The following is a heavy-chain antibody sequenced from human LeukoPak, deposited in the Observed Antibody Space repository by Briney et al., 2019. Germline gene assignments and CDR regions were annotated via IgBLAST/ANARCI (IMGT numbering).Heavy chain of an antibody. CDR1: GFTFSSYS. CDR2: ISSSSSYI. V-gene: IGHV3-21*01. D-gene: IGHD3-10*01. J-gene: IGHJ6*02. Sequence: GGSLRLSCAASGFTFSSYSMSWVRQAPGKGLEWVSSISSSSSYIYYADSVKGRFTISRDNAKNSLYLQMNSLRAEDTAVYYCAREITANGMDVWGQGTTVTVSS. CDR3: AREITANGMDV.